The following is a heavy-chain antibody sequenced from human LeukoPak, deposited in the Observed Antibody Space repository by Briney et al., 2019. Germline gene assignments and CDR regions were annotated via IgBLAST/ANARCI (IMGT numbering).Heavy chain of an antibody. D-gene: IGHD2-21*02. CDR2: INPDGRDT. CDR3: TSWGDTTAEYFQR. V-gene: IGHV3-7*01. CDR1: GLTFNRCW. Sequence: GGSLRLSCVVSGLTFNRCWMNWVRQPPGKGLEWVAHINPDGRDTYYVDSVKGRFTISRDNAQNPMYLQMNSLRVEDTAVYYCTSWGDTTAEYFQRWGQGTLVTVSS. J-gene: IGHJ1*01.